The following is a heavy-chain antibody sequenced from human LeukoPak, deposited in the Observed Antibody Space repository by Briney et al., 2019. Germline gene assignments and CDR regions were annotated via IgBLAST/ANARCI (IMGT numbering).Heavy chain of an antibody. CDR1: GFTFSSYA. V-gene: IGHV3-23*01. D-gene: IGHD3-22*01. J-gene: IGHJ4*02. Sequence: QPGGSLRLSCAASGFTFSSYAMSWVRQAPGKGLEWVSAISGSGGSTYYADSVKGRFTISRDNSKNTLYLQMNSLRAEDTAVYYCAKGFHYDSSGYYLFDYWGQGTLVTVSS. CDR2: ISGSGGST. CDR3: AKGFHYDSSGYYLFDY.